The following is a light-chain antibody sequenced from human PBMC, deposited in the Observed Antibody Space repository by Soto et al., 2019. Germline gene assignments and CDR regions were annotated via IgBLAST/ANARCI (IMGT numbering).Light chain of an antibody. CDR1: SNDVGGYKY. V-gene: IGLV2-14*03. J-gene: IGLJ1*01. Sequence: QSVLTQPASVSGAPGQSITISCTGTSNDVGGYKYVSWYQQRPGTAPKLIMFEVNNRPSGVSDRFPGSRSANTASLTISGLQAQDEADYYCSSYSSNNILSYVFGTGTKVTVL. CDR3: SSYSSNNILSYV. CDR2: EVN.